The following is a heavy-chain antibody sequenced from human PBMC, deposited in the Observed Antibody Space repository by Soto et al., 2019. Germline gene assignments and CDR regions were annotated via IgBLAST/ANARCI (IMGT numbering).Heavy chain of an antibody. Sequence: QVQLQESGPGLVKPSETLSLTCTVSGGSISSYYWSWIRQPPGKGLEWIGYIYYSGSTNYNPSLXSXVXIXLDTPKTQVSLKLSSVTAADTAVYYCARRWGRTFDYWGQGTLVTVSS. V-gene: IGHV4-59*08. CDR1: GGSISSYY. J-gene: IGHJ4*02. D-gene: IGHD1-26*01. CDR2: IYYSGST. CDR3: ARRWGRTFDY.